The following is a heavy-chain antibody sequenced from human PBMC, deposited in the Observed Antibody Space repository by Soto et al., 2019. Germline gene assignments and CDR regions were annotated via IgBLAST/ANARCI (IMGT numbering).Heavy chain of an antibody. J-gene: IGHJ4*02. Sequence: ESGGGLVQPGGSLRLSCAASGFTFSSYAMSWVRQAPGKGLEWVSAISGSGGSTYYADSVKGRFTISRDNSKNTLYLQMNSLRAEDTAVYYCAKDYPDYYDSSDPFDYWGQGTLVTVSS. D-gene: IGHD3-22*01. CDR2: ISGSGGST. CDR3: AKDYPDYYDSSDPFDY. CDR1: GFTFSSYA. V-gene: IGHV3-23*01.